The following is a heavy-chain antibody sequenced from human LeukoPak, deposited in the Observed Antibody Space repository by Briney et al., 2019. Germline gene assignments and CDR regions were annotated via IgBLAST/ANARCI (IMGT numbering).Heavy chain of an antibody. V-gene: IGHV4-4*07. J-gene: IGHJ5*02. CDR2: IYTSGST. D-gene: IGHD3-9*01. Sequence: SETLSLTCTVSGGFISSYYWSWIRQPAGKGLEWIGRIYTSGSTNYNPSLKSRVTMSVDTSKNQFSLKLSSVTAADTAVYYCARDSYDILTGYFFWFDPWGQGTLVTVSS. CDR3: ARDSYDILTGYFFWFDP. CDR1: GGFISSYY.